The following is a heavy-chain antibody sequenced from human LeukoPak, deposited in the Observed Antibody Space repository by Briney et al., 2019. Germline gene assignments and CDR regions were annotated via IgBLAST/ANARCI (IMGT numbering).Heavy chain of an antibody. V-gene: IGHV3-7*01. CDR3: AREVEGYCSSTSCYTGIAGTDQLDY. D-gene: IGHD2-2*02. Sequence: GGSLRLSCAASGLTFSSYWMSWVRQAPGKGLEWVANIKQDGSEKYYVDSVKGRFTISRDNAKNSLYLQMNSLRAEDTAVYYCAREVEGYCSSTSCYTGIAGTDQLDYWGQGTLVTVSS. J-gene: IGHJ4*02. CDR2: IKQDGSEK. CDR1: GLTFSSYW.